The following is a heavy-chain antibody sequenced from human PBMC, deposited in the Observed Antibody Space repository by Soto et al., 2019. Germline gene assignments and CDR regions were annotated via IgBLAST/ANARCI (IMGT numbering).Heavy chain of an antibody. J-gene: IGHJ5*02. D-gene: IGHD1-26*01. CDR1: GDSVSSNSAA. CDR3: ARGEQYSGRIFDP. V-gene: IGHV6-1*01. Sequence: PSQTLSLTCGISGDSVSSNSAAWNWLRQSPSRGLEWLGRTYYRSKWYNDYAVSVESRITINPDTSKNHFSLQLNFVTPEDTAVYFCARGEQYSGRIFDPWGQGTLVTVSS. CDR2: TYYRSKWYN.